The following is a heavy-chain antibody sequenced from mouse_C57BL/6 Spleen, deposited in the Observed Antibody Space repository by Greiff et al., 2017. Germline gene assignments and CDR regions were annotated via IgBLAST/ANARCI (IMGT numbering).Heavy chain of an antibody. V-gene: IGHV1-19*01. CDR2: INPYNGGT. CDR1: GYTFTDYY. CDR3: ARGGYDDERYFDV. Sequence: EVQLQQSGPVLVKPGASVKMSCKASGYTFTDYYMNWVKQSHGKSLEWIGVINPYNGGTSYNQKFKGKATLTVDKSSSTAYMELNSLTSEDSAVYYCARGGYDDERYFDVWGTGTTVTVSS. D-gene: IGHD2-10*02. J-gene: IGHJ1*03.